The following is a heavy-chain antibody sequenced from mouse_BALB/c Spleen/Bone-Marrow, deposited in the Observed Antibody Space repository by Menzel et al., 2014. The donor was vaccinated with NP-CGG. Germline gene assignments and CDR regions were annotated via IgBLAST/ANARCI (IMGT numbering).Heavy chain of an antibody. CDR1: GYTFTNYW. V-gene: IGHV1-7*01. D-gene: IGHD2-1*01. CDR2: INPSTGYT. CDR3: ARGKGNYD. Sequence: VQLQQSGAELAKPGASVKMPCKASGYTFTNYWMHWVKQRPGQSLEWIGYINPSTGYTEYNQKFKDKATLTADKSSSTAYMQLSSLTSEDSAVYYCARGKGNYDWGQGTTLTVSS. J-gene: IGHJ2*01.